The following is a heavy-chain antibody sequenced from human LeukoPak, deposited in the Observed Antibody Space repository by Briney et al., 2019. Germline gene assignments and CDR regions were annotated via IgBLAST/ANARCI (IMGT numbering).Heavy chain of an antibody. CDR2: ISAYNGST. Sequence: ASVKVSCKASGYTFTSYGISWVRQAPGQGLVWMGWISAYNGSTNYAQKLQGRVTMTTDTSTSTAYMELRSLRSDDTAVYYCARDVWIVGATDYWGQGTLVTVSS. J-gene: IGHJ4*02. D-gene: IGHD1-26*01. V-gene: IGHV1-18*01. CDR1: GYTFTSYG. CDR3: ARDVWIVGATDY.